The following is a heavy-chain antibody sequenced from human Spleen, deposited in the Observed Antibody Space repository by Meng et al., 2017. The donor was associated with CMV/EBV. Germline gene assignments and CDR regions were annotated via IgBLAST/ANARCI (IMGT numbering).Heavy chain of an antibody. V-gene: IGHV1-8*02. CDR3: AREGYNSGNNWFDP. CDR2: MSPNSGDT. J-gene: IGHJ5*02. D-gene: IGHD6-19*01. Sequence: ASGYTFTGFYMHWLRQATGQGLEWMGWMSPNSGDTGYAQKFQGRLIMTRDNSRSTAYMELSSLTSEDTAVYYCAREGYNSGNNWFDPWGQGTLVTVSS. CDR1: GYTFTGFY.